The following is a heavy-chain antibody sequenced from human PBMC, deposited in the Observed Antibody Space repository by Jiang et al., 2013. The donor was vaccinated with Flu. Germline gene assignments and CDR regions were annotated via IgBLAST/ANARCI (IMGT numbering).Heavy chain of an antibody. CDR2: INHSGST. Sequence: LLKPSETLSLTCAVYGGSFSGYYWSWIRQPPGKGLEWIGEINHSGSTNYNPSLKSRVTISVDTSKNQFSLKLSSVTAADTAVYYCARFGIPGGYYFDYWGQGTLVTVSS. CDR3: ARFGIPGGYYFDY. D-gene: IGHD3-10*01. J-gene: IGHJ4*02. CDR1: GGSFSGYY. V-gene: IGHV4-34*01.